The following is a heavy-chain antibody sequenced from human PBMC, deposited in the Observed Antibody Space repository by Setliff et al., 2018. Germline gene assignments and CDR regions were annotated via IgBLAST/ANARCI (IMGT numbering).Heavy chain of an antibody. D-gene: IGHD3-3*01. V-gene: IGHV4-61*09. CDR1: GDSISSRRSY. Sequence: NPSETLSLTCTVSGDSISSRRSYWGWFRQPAGKGLEWIGHVHTNVRTNYHPSLWGRVTISADTSKNQFSLNLRSVTAADTAVYFCARDRFGVPAIDWGQGILVTVSS. CDR3: ARDRFGVPAID. J-gene: IGHJ4*02. CDR2: VHTNVRT.